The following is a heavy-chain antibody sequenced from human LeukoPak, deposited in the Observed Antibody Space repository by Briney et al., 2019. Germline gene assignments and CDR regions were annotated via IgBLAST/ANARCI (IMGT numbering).Heavy chain of an antibody. Sequence: GGSLRLSCAASGFTFSSYEMNWVRQAPGKGLEWVSYISSSGSTIYYADSVKGRFTISRDNAKNSLYLQMNSLRAEDMALYYCAKGYSDSYYSPPIFDYWGRGTLVTVSS. D-gene: IGHD1-26*01. CDR2: ISSSGSTI. J-gene: IGHJ4*02. V-gene: IGHV3-48*03. CDR1: GFTFSSYE. CDR3: AKGYSDSYYSPPIFDY.